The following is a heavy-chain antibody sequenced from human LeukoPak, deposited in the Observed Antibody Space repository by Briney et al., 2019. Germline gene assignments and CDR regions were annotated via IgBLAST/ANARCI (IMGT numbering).Heavy chain of an antibody. CDR2: ISGSGGDT. D-gene: IGHD1-26*01. Sequence: GGSLRLSCAASGFTFSNFLMTWVRQAPGNGPEWVSAISGSGGDTYYADSVKGRFTISRDNSKNTLYLQMNSLRAEDTAVYYCAKKGATTGDFDYWGQGTLVTVSS. V-gene: IGHV3-23*01. CDR1: GFTFSNFL. J-gene: IGHJ4*02. CDR3: AKKGATTGDFDY.